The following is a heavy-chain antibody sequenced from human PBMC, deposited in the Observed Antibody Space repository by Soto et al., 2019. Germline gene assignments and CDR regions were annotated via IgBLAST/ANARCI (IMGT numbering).Heavy chain of an antibody. CDR1: GFSLNNARMG. D-gene: IGHD1-26*01. CDR3: ARLIVGDVYNYYHDY. CDR2: IFSNDEK. V-gene: IGHV2-26*01. J-gene: IGHJ4*02. Sequence: QVTLKESGPVLVKPTETLTLTCSVSGFSLNNARMGVTWIRQPPGKAPEWLAHIFSNDEKSYSTSLKRRLTISKDTSKSQVVLIMTNMGPVDTATYYCARLIVGDVYNYYHDYWGQGTLVTVSS.